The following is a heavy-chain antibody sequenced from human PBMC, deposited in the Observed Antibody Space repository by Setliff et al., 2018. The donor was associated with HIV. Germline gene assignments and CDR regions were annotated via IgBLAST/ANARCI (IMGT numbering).Heavy chain of an antibody. CDR1: GGSFSGSY. Sequence: LSLTCAFYGGSFSGSYWSWMRQPPGKGLEWVSSISGSDNNTYYADSVKGRLAISRDNYRNTLFLHMISLRAEDTAVYYCAKEDSSTTSCPFDYWGQGIQVTVSS. V-gene: IGHV3-23*01. CDR3: AKEDSSTTSCPFDY. CDR2: ISGSDNNT. J-gene: IGHJ4*02. D-gene: IGHD2-2*01.